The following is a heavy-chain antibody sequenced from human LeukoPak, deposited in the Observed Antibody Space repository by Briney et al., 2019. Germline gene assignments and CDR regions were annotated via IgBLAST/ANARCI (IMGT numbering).Heavy chain of an antibody. Sequence: SETLSLTSTVSGGSISSGGNYWSWIRQHPGKGLEWIGHIYYSGSTYYNPSLKSRVTISVDTSKNQFSLKLSSVTAADTAVYYCASSYYYDSSGSGAFDIWGQGTMVTVSS. CDR1: GGSISSGGNY. CDR2: IYYSGST. D-gene: IGHD3-22*01. J-gene: IGHJ3*02. V-gene: IGHV4-31*03. CDR3: ASSYYYDSSGSGAFDI.